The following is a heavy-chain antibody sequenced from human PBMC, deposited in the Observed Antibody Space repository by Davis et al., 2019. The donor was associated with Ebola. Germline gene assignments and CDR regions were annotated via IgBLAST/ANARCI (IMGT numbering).Heavy chain of an antibody. Sequence: PSETLSLTCAISGASVSGNNGAWNWIRQSPSRGLEWLGRTYYYRSKWYIDYAESVRGRIIINPDTSKNQFSLQLNPVTPEDTAVYYCARGWLRAYFQHWGQGTLVTVSS. CDR1: GASVSGNNGA. CDR3: ARGWLRAYFQH. CDR2: TYYYRSKWYI. J-gene: IGHJ1*01. D-gene: IGHD5-24*01. V-gene: IGHV6-1*01.